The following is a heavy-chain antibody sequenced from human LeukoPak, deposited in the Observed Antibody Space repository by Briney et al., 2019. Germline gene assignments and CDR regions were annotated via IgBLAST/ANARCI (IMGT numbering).Heavy chain of an antibody. Sequence: PGGSLRLSCLGSGFNFGDYAMAWFRQAPGKGLEWVAFIRSETHGGKPESAASVKGRFTASRDDSQSRAYLHMTSLKSEDTGLYFCTRLGFIDYRGYSWFEPWGQGTLAIVSS. J-gene: IGHJ5*02. V-gene: IGHV3-49*03. CDR1: GFNFGDYA. D-gene: IGHD6-13*01. CDR2: IRSETHGGKP. CDR3: TRLGFIDYRGYSWFEP.